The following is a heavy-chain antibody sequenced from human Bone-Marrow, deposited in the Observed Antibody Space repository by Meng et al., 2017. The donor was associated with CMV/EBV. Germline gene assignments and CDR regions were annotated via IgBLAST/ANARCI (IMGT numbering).Heavy chain of an antibody. Sequence: SDTLSLTCAVYGGSFSGYYWSWIRQPPGKGLEWIGYIYYSGSTNYNPSLKSRVTISVDTSKNQFSLKLSSVTAADTAVYYCARSGGYDFWSGYPQRWDGMDVWGQGTTVTVSS. D-gene: IGHD3-3*01. CDR3: ARSGGYDFWSGYPQRWDGMDV. J-gene: IGHJ6*02. CDR2: IYYSGST. V-gene: IGHV4-59*01. CDR1: GGSFSGYY.